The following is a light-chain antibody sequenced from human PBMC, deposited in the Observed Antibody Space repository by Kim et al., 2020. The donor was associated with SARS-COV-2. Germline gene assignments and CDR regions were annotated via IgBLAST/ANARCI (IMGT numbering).Light chain of an antibody. V-gene: IGLV3-19*01. Sequence: SSELTQDPAVSVALGQTVRITCQGDSLRNYYARWYQQKPGQAPIVVIYGKNNRLSGIPDRFSGSSSGSTASLTITGAQPEDEADYYCNSRDSSTNQLVFGGGTQLTVL. CDR1: SLRNYY. CDR3: NSRDSSTNQLV. J-gene: IGLJ2*01. CDR2: GKN.